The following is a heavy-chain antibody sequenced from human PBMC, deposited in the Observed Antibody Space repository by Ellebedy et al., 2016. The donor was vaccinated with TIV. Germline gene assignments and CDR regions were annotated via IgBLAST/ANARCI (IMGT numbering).Heavy chain of an antibody. CDR1: GFTFSYAW. CDR2: ISANGDKR. J-gene: IGHJ4*02. D-gene: IGHD2-2*01. CDR3: RQGHYADY. V-gene: IGHV3-23*01. Sequence: GGSLRLXXAASGFTFSYAWMNWVRQAPGKGLEWVATISANGDKRDLADSVQGRFTVSRDNFRNTLHLQMNNLRGEDTAVYYCRQGHYADYWGQGTLVTVSS.